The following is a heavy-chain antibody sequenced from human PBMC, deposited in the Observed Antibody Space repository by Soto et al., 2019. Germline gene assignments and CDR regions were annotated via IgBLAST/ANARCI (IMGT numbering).Heavy chain of an antibody. D-gene: IGHD6-13*01. CDR2: LHSTGAT. CDR1: GGSINNYW. J-gene: IGHJ5*02. V-gene: IGHV4-4*07. CDR3: VRDVPAAGTDWFDP. Sequence: SETLSLTCTVSGGSINNYWWSWIRQAADKRLEWIGRLHSTGATNYDPSLRSRVTMSVDKSKNQFSLNLASVTAADTAVYYCVRDVPAAGTDWFDPWGQGTLVTVSS.